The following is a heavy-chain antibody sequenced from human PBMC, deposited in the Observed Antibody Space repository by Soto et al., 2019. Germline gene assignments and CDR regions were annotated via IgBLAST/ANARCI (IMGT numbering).Heavy chain of an antibody. V-gene: IGHV4-59*01. Sequence: SETRSLTCTVSGDSISTFYWGWRRESPGKELEWIGYVYYTGSTNYNPSLKSRVTISVDRSKNQFSLKLTSANAADTAVYYCARGRTVRNYADDSSDYFYFFDYWGQGTQVTVSS. CDR1: GDSISTFY. CDR2: VYYTGST. D-gene: IGHD3-22*01. J-gene: IGHJ4*02. CDR3: ARGRTVRNYADDSSDYFYFFDY.